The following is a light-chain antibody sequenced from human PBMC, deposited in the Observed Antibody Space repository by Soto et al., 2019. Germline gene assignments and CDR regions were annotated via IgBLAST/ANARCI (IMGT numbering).Light chain of an antibody. CDR2: GPS. CDR3: QQYNDWPRT. CDR1: QSVNSH. Sequence: EIVMTQSPATLSGSPGERATLACRASQSVNSHLAWYHQKPGHAPRLLMYGPSTRATGIPARFSGSGSGTEFTLTISSLQPEDFAFYYCQQYNDWPRTFGQGTKVEIK. V-gene: IGKV3-15*01. J-gene: IGKJ1*01.